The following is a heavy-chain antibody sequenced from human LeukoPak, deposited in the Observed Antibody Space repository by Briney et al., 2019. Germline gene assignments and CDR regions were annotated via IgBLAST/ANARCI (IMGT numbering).Heavy chain of an antibody. J-gene: IGHJ4*02. D-gene: IGHD6-19*01. Sequence: SETLSLTCAVYGGSFSGYYWSWIRQPPGKGLEWIGEINHSGSTNYNPSLKSRVTISVDTSKNQFSLKLSSVTAADTAVYYCARYEQWLVQGFDYWGQGTLVTVSS. CDR2: INHSGST. CDR1: GGSFSGYY. V-gene: IGHV4-34*01. CDR3: ARYEQWLVQGFDY.